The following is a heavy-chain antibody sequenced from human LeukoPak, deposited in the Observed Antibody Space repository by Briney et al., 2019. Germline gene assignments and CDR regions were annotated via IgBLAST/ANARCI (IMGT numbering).Heavy chain of an antibody. CDR2: ISGSGNT. J-gene: IGHJ4*01. Sequence: SETLSLTCSVSGGSIRSDYWSWIRQPAGKKLEWIGRISGSGNTDYNPSLKSRLTMSVDTSKNQFSLKLNSVTAADTAVYYCAREGRSSTPGYWGQGTLVTVSS. V-gene: IGHV4-4*07. D-gene: IGHD2-15*01. CDR3: AREGRSSTPGY. CDR1: GGSIRSDY.